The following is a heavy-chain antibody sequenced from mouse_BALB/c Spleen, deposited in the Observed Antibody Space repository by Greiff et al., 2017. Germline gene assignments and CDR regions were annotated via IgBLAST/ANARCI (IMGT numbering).Heavy chain of an antibody. CDR2: INPSSGYT. J-gene: IGHJ3*01. Sequence: QVQLQQSAAELARPGASVKMSCKASGYTFTSYTMHWVKQRPGQGLEWIGYINPSSGYTEYNQKFKDKTTLTADKSSSTAYMQLSSLTSEDSAVYYCARSSSIHYYGYFAYWGQGTLVTVSA. D-gene: IGHD1-2*01. CDR1: GYTFTSYT. V-gene: IGHV1-4*02. CDR3: ARSSSIHYYGYFAY.